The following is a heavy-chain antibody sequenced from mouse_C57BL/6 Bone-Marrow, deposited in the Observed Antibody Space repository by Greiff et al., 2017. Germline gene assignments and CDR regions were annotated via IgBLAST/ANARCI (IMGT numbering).Heavy chain of an antibody. V-gene: IGHV1-59*01. CDR2: IDPSDSYT. J-gene: IGHJ1*03. CDR3: ARDYDYDDWYFDV. D-gene: IGHD2-4*01. CDR1: GYTFTSYW. Sequence: LQQPGAELVRPGTSVKLSCKASGYTFTSYWMHWVKQRPGQGLEWIGVIDPSDSYTNYNQKFKGKATLTVDTSSSTAYMQLSSLTSEDSAVYYCARDYDYDDWYFDVWGTGTTVTVSS.